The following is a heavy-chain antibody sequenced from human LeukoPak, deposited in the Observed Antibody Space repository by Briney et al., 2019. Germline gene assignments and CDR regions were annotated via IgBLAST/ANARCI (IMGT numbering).Heavy chain of an antibody. CDR2: ISWNSGSI. J-gene: IGHJ5*02. V-gene: IGHV3-9*01. CDR3: AKGKQWLAA. Sequence: AGGSLRLSCAASGFTFDDYAMHWVRQAPGKGLEWVSGISWNSGSIGYADSVKGRFTISRDNAKNSLYLQMNSLRAEDTALYYCAKGKQWLAAWGQGTLVIVSS. CDR1: GFTFDDYA. D-gene: IGHD6-19*01.